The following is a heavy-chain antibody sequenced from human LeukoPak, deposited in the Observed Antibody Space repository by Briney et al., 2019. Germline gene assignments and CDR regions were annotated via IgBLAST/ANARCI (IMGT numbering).Heavy chain of an antibody. CDR3: ARDIPPGGSGTWIDY. CDR2: IRSKAYGGTT. D-gene: IGHD3-10*01. Sequence: PGGSLRLSCTASGFTFVDYPMSWFRQAPGKGLEWVGFIRSKAYGGTTEYAASVKGRFTVSRDDSKSIAYLQMNSLKSEDTAVYYCARDIPPGGSGTWIDYWGQGTLVTVSS. CDR1: GFTFVDYP. J-gene: IGHJ4*02. V-gene: IGHV3-49*03.